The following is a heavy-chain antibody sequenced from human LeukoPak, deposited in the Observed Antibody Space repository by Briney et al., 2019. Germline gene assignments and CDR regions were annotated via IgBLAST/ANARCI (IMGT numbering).Heavy chain of an antibody. CDR2: VWYDGSNK. CDR3: AKDPVTMVRGVAGYFDY. Sequence: GGSLRLSCAASGFTFSNYGMHWVRQAPGKGLEWVAVVWYDGSNKYYADSVKGRFTMSRDNSKNTLYLQMNSLRAEDTAVYYCAKDPVTMVRGVAGYFDYWGQGTLVTVTS. CDR1: GFTFSNYG. D-gene: IGHD3-10*01. J-gene: IGHJ4*02. V-gene: IGHV3-33*06.